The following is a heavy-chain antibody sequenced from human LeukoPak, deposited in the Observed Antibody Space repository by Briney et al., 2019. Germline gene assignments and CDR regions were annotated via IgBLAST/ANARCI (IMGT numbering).Heavy chain of an antibody. J-gene: IGHJ4*02. V-gene: IGHV3-53*01. Sequence: GGSLRLSCAPSGFIVSNNYMTWVRQAPGKGLEWVSVIYSGGSTYYADSVKGQFTISRDNSKNTLYLQMNSLRAEDTAVYYCATRVSTSRSFDYWGQGTLVTVSS. CDR2: IYSGGST. CDR1: GFIVSNNY. CDR3: ATRVSTSRSFDY.